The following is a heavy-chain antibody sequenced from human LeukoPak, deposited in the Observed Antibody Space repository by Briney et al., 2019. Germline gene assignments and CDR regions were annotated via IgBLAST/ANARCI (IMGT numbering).Heavy chain of an antibody. Sequence: ASETLSLTCTVSGGSISSSSYYWGWIRQPPGKGLEWIASIYYSGGTYYNPSLKSRVTISVDTSRNQFSLKLNSVTAADTAVYYCVGHLPYSNYCNYWGQGTLVTVSS. CDR3: VGHLPYSNYCNY. CDR1: GGSISSSSYY. CDR2: IYYSGGT. D-gene: IGHD4-11*01. V-gene: IGHV4-39*01. J-gene: IGHJ4*02.